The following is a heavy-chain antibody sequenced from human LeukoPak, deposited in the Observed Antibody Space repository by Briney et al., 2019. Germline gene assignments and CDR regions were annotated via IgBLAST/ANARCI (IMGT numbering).Heavy chain of an antibody. V-gene: IGHV3-7*01. CDR1: GFTFISYW. CDR2: IKQDGSEK. D-gene: IGHD5-12*01. CDR3: ARDVYATSRFRNAFDI. J-gene: IGHJ3*02. Sequence: GGSLRLSCAASGFTFISYWMSWVRQAPGKGLKWVANIKQDGSEKYYVDSVKGRFTISRDNAKNSLYLQMNSLRAEDTAVYYCARDVYATSRFRNAFDIWGQGTMVTVSS.